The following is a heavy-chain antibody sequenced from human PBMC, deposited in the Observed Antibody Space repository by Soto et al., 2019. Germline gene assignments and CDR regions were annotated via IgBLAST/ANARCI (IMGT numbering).Heavy chain of an antibody. CDR1: GGSFRNYY. J-gene: IGHJ4*02. CDR2: VNHSGEA. CDR3: TTWLTAHFDY. D-gene: IGHD2-21*02. V-gene: IGHV4-34*01. Sequence: PSETLSLTCGVYGGSFRNYYWIWVRQPPGKGLEWIGEVNHSGEATYNPSLQSRVTISLDTTNNHFSLKMTSVTADDTALYYCTTWLTAHFDYWGRGTQVTVSS.